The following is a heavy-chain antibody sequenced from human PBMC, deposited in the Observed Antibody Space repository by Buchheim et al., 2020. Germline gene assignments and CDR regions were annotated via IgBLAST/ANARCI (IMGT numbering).Heavy chain of an antibody. CDR3: AKIWGSYGYYYYYGMDV. D-gene: IGHD5-18*01. Sequence: EVQLLESGGGLVQPGGSLRLSCAASGFTFSSYAMSWVRQAPGKGLEWVSAISGSGGSTYYADSVKGRFTLSRDNSKNTLHLQMNSLRAEDTAVYYCAKIWGSYGYYYYYGMDVWGQGTT. CDR2: ISGSGGST. J-gene: IGHJ6*02. CDR1: GFTFSSYA. V-gene: IGHV3-23*01.